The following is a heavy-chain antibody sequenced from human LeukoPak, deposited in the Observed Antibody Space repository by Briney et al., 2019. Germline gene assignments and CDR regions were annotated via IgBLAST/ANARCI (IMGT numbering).Heavy chain of an antibody. J-gene: IGHJ1*01. D-gene: IGHD4-17*01. Sequence: SVKVSCKASGGTFSSYAISWVRQAPGQGLEWMGGIIPIFGTANYAQKFQGRVTITADESTSTAYMELSSLRSEDTAVYYCAREMGRHDYGDYHGAEHWGQGTLVTVSS. CDR3: AREMGRHDYGDYHGAEH. CDR1: GGTFSSYA. V-gene: IGHV1-69*13. CDR2: IIPIFGTA.